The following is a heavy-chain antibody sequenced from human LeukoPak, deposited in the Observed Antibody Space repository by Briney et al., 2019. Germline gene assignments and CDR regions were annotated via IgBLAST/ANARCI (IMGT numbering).Heavy chain of an antibody. J-gene: IGHJ4*02. CDR3: ARDRVDWNDVGGLFDY. D-gene: IGHD1-1*01. V-gene: IGHV3-74*01. CDR2: IKSDGSSS. Sequence: GGSLRLSCAASGFTFSSYFWMHWVRQAPGKGLVWVSRIKSDGSSSTYADSVKGRFTISRDNAKNSLYLQMNTLRAEDTAVYYCARDRVDWNDVGGLFDYWGQGTLVAVSS. CDR1: GFTFSSYFW.